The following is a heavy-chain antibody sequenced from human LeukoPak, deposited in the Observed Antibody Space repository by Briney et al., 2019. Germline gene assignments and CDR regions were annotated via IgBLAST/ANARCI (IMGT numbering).Heavy chain of an antibody. CDR2: INTYNGNT. V-gene: IGHV1-18*01. D-gene: IGHD2-15*01. Sequence: ASVKVSRKASGYTFTTFVITSVGPAPGQRLEGMGWINTYNGNTNYAQNLQGRVTMTTDTSTSTAYMELRRLTSDDTAVYYCARLGSDCGGGKCYWGQGTLVSVSS. J-gene: IGHJ4*02. CDR1: GYTFTTFV. CDR3: ARLGSDCGGGKCY.